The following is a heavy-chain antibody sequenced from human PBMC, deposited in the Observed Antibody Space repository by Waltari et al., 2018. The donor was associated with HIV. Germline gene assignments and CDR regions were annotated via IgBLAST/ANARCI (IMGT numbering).Heavy chain of an antibody. Sequence: EVQLLESRGGLVQRGGSLRLSCAASGSTFSSYAMSWVRQAPGKGLEWVSALSGSGASTYYADSVKGRFTISRDNSKNTLYLQMNRLRADDTAVYYCAKDSNYDSSGPIDYWGQGTLVTVSS. J-gene: IGHJ4*02. CDR2: LSGSGAST. V-gene: IGHV3-23*01. CDR1: GSTFSSYA. CDR3: AKDSNYDSSGPIDY. D-gene: IGHD3-22*01.